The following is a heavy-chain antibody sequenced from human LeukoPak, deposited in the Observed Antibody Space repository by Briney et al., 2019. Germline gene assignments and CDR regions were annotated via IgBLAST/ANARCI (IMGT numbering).Heavy chain of an antibody. V-gene: IGHV4-38-2*02. CDR3: ARLSPWSIRRRYFDL. CDR1: GYSISSGYY. CDR2: IYHYGTT. J-gene: IGHJ2*01. D-gene: IGHD3-10*01. Sequence: PSETLSLTCTVSGYSISSGYYWGWIRQPPGKGLEWIASIYHYGTTYYNPSLKSRVTISVDTSKNQFSLKLSSVTAADTAVYYCARLSPWSIRRRYFDLWGRGTLVTVSS.